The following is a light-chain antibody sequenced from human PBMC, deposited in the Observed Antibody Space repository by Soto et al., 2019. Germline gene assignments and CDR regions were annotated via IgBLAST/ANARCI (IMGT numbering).Light chain of an antibody. V-gene: IGKV3-15*01. CDR3: QQYGNSPQT. J-gene: IGKJ1*01. CDR2: GAS. CDR1: QSVRNN. Sequence: DIVMTQSPATLSVSPGERATLSCRASQSVRNNLAWYRQKPGQAPGLLIFGASTRATGTPARFSGSGSGTEFTLTISRLEPEDFAVYYCQQYGNSPQTFGQGTKVDIK.